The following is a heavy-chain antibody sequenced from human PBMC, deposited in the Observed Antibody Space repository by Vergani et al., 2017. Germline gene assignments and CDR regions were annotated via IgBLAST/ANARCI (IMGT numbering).Heavy chain of an antibody. J-gene: IGHJ4*02. D-gene: IGHD2-2*01. V-gene: IGHV3-30*02. CDR2: IRNDGSNK. CDR1: GFSFSSYG. CDR3: AKDAVIVPGAMRNPYYFDY. Sequence: QVQLVESGGGVVQPGGSRRLSCAASGFSFSSYGMHWVRQAPGKGLERVAFIRNDGSNKYYADSVKGRFTISRDNSKNTLYLQMNSLRAEDTAVYYCAKDAVIVPGAMRNPYYFDYWGQGTLVTVSS.